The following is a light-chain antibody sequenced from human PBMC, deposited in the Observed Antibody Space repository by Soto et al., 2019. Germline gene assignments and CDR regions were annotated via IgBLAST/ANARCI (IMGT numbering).Light chain of an antibody. CDR2: DAS. V-gene: IGKV3-11*01. J-gene: IGKJ2*01. Sequence: EIVLTQSPATLSLSPGERATLSCRASQSVSSYLSWYQQKPGQAPRLLIYDASIRATGIPARFSGSGSGTDFTLTITSLEPKDFAVYYCQQRTNWPPYTFGQGTKLQIK. CDR3: QQRTNWPPYT. CDR1: QSVSSY.